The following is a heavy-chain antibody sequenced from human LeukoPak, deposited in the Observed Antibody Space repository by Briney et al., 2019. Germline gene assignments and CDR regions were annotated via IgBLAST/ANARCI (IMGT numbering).Heavy chain of an antibody. CDR3: AREMGTTRSFDY. CDR2: IYYSGST. Sequence: SETLSLTCTISGGSISSYYWSWIRQPPGKGPEWIGYIYYSGSTNYNPSLKSRVTFSVDTSKKQVSLKLRSVTAADTAVYYCAREMGTTRSFDYWGQGTLVTVSS. D-gene: IGHD5-24*01. CDR1: GGSISSYY. J-gene: IGHJ4*02. V-gene: IGHV4-59*12.